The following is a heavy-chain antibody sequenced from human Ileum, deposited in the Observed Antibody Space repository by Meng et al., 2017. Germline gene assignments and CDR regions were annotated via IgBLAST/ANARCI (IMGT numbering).Heavy chain of an antibody. D-gene: IGHD1-26*01. Sequence: GGSLRLSCVASGFNFIMFYMSWVRQAPGKGLQWVANIKPDGSEKNYVGSVSGRFIISRDNANNSLYLLMNSLRAEDTATYFCAKLVGSTGPDDFWGQGTPVTVSS. CDR3: AKLVGSTGPDDF. V-gene: IGHV3-7*01. CDR2: IKPDGSEK. CDR1: GFNFIMFY. J-gene: IGHJ4*02.